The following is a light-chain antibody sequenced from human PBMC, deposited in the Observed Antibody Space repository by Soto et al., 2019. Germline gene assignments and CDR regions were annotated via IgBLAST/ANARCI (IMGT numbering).Light chain of an antibody. J-gene: IGKJ5*01. CDR3: QQRSSWPPIT. CDR2: EAS. V-gene: IGKV3-11*01. CDR1: QSVSSY. Sequence: EIVLPQSPATLSFSQGERATLSCRASQSVSSYLAGYQQKPGQAPGLLLYEASKRATGIPARFSGSGSGTDFALTISSLEPEDFAVYYCQQRSSWPPITFGQGTRLEIK.